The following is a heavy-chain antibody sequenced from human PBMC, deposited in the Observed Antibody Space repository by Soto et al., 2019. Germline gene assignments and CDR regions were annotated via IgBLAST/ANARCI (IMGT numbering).Heavy chain of an antibody. CDR2: VYYRGST. CDR3: AREGPTGYFPPDYYYGMDV. V-gene: IGHV4-59*01. J-gene: IGHJ6*02. Sequence: SETLSLTCTVSGGSIRNYYWSWVRKPPGKGLEWIGYVYYRGSTNYSPSLRSRVTMSVDTSKNQFSLKLTSVTAADTAVYYCAREGPTGYFPPDYYYGMDVWGQGTTVTVSS. D-gene: IGHD3-9*01. CDR1: GGSIRNYY.